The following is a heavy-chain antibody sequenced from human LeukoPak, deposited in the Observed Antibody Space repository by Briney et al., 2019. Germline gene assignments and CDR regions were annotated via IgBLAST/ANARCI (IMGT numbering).Heavy chain of an antibody. J-gene: IGHJ5*02. Sequence: GESLKISCKGSGYSFTSYWIGWVRQLPGKGLEWMGIIYPGDSDTRYSPSFQGQVTISADKSISTAYLQWSSLKASDTAMYYCARGGINDYGDYVNWFDPWGQGTLVTVSS. CDR3: ARGGINDYGDYVNWFDP. V-gene: IGHV5-51*01. CDR1: GYSFTSYW. D-gene: IGHD4-17*01. CDR2: IYPGDSDT.